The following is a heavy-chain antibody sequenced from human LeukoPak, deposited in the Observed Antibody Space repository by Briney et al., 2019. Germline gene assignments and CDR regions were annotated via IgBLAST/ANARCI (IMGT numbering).Heavy chain of an antibody. D-gene: IGHD3-9*01. V-gene: IGHV3-23*01. J-gene: IGHJ4*02. Sequence: PGASLRLSCAASGFIFSNYAMSWVRQAPGKGLEWVSAIGGRDGCTYYADSVKDRFTVSRDDPKNTLCLQMNTLGAEDTAVYYCAKWGGYDILTGYYDSDYWGQGTLVTVSS. CDR3: AKWGGYDILTGYYDSDY. CDR2: IGGRDGCT. CDR1: GFIFSNYA.